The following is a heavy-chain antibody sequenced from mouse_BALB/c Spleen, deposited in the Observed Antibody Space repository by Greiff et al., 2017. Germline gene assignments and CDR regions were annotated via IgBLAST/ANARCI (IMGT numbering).Heavy chain of an antibody. CDR3: ARRWARYWYFDV. CDR2: IWSGGST. D-gene: IGHD1-1*02. Sequence: QVQLKESGPGLVQPSQSLSITCTVSGFSLTSYGVHWVRQSPGKGLEWLGVIWSGGSTDYNAAFISRLSISKDNSKSQVFFKMNSLQANDTAIYYCARRWARYWYFDVWGAGTTVTVSS. J-gene: IGHJ1*01. CDR1: GFSLTSYG. V-gene: IGHV2-2*02.